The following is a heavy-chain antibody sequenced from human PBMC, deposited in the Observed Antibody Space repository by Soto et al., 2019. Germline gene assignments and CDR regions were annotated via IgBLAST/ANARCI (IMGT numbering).Heavy chain of an antibody. D-gene: IGHD1-26*01. V-gene: IGHV2-5*01. CDR2: IYWNDDK. J-gene: IGHJ4*02. Sequence: ESGPTLVNPTQTLTLTCTFSGFSLSTSGVGVGWIRQPPGKALEWLALIYWNDDKRYSPSLKSRLTITKDTSKNQVVLTMTNMDPVDTATYYCARWDYWASRADYWGQGTLVTVSS. CDR3: ARWDYWASRADY. CDR1: GFSLSTSGVG.